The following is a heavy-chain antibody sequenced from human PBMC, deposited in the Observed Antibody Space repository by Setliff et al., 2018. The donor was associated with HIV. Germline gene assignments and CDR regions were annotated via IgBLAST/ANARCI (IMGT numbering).Heavy chain of an antibody. D-gene: IGHD3-3*01. CDR2: IYPGDSDT. CDR1: GYTFTNYW. J-gene: IGHJ5*01. CDR3: ARQPTDTSGYNNWFDS. Sequence: GESLKISCRGSGYTFTNYWIGWVRQMPGRGLEWVGIIYPGDSDTRYSPSFEGQVTMSADKSINTAYLQWNSLKASDTAMYYCARQPTDTSGYNNWFDSWGQGTQVTVSS. V-gene: IGHV5-51*01.